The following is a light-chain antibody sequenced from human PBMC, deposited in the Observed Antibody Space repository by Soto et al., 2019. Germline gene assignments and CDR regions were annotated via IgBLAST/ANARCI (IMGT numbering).Light chain of an antibody. Sequence: IQMTQSPSSLSASVGDRVTITCRASQSIRTYLNWYHQKRGKAPKLLIYAASNLQSGVPARFSGSGSGTDFTLTISSLQPEDFATYYCQQSHSTPWTFGQGTKVDIK. J-gene: IGKJ1*01. CDR3: QQSHSTPWT. V-gene: IGKV1-39*01. CDR1: QSIRTY. CDR2: AAS.